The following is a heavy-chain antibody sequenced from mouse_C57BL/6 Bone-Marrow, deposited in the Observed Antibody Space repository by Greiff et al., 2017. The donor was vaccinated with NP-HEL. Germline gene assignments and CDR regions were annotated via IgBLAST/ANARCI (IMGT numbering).Heavy chain of an antibody. J-gene: IGHJ3*01. V-gene: IGHV1-50*01. D-gene: IGHD3-2*02. CDR1: GYTFTSYW. CDR2: IDPSDSYT. CDR3: ARRQLRLRGFAY. Sequence: VQLQQPGAELVKPGASVKLSCKASGYTFTSYWMQWVKQRPGQGLEWIGEIDPSDSYTNYNQKFKGKATLTVDTSSSTAYMQLSSLTSEDSAVYYGARRQLRLRGFAYWGQGTLVTVSA.